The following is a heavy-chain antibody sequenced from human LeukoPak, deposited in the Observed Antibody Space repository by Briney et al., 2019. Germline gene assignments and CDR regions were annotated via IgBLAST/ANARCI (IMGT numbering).Heavy chain of an antibody. D-gene: IGHD2/OR15-2a*01. J-gene: IGHJ6*03. CDR3: ASINSGHYYYYMDV. CDR2: INHSGST. V-gene: IGHV4-34*01. Sequence: SETLSLTCAVYGGSFSGYYWSWIRQPPGKGLEWIGEINHSGSTNYNPSLKSRVTISVDTSKNQLSLKLSSVTAADTAVYYCASINSGHYYYYMDVWGKGTTVTVSS. CDR1: GGSFSGYY.